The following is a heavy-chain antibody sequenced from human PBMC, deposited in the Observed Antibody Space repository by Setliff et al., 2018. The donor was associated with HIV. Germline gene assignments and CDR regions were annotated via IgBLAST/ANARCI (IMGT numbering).Heavy chain of an antibody. D-gene: IGHD6-19*01. CDR2: IYYSGST. Sequence: PSETLSLTCTVSGGSISTSRYYWSWIRQPPGKGLEWIGYIYYSGSTNYNPSLKSRVTISVDTSKNQFSLKLSSVTAADTAVYYCARGFVAVGHYYYYYMDVWGKGTTVTVSS. J-gene: IGHJ6*03. CDR3: ARGFVAVGHYYYYYMDV. V-gene: IGHV4-61*01. CDR1: GGSISTSRYY.